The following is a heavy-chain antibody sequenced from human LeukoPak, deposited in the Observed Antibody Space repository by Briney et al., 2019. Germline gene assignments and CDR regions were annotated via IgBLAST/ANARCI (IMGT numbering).Heavy chain of an antibody. CDR1: GFTFSSYS. D-gene: IGHD6-13*01. Sequence: GGSLRLSCAASGFTFSSYSMNWVRQAPGKGLEWVSSISSSSSYIYYVDSVKGRFTISRDNAKNSLYLQMNSLRAEDTAVYYCARDRRYSSSWYHLENWFDPWGQGTLVTVSS. V-gene: IGHV3-21*01. CDR3: ARDRRYSSSWYHLENWFDP. CDR2: ISSSSSYI. J-gene: IGHJ5*02.